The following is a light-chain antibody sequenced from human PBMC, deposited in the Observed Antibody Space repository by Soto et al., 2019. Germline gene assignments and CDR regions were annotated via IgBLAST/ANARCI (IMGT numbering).Light chain of an antibody. Sequence: DIQMTQSPSTLSASVGDRVTITCRASQTLRTWLAWYQQKPGKAPKLLIYDVSILQSGVPSRFSGSGSGTVFTLTSSRVHPDVSATYCRQRYNGYPLTFGGGTKVEFK. CDR1: QTLRTW. V-gene: IGKV1-5*01. CDR3: QRYNGYPLT. J-gene: IGKJ4*01. CDR2: DVS.